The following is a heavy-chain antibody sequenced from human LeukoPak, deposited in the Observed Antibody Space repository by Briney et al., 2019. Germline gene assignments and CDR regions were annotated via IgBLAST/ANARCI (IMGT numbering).Heavy chain of an antibody. Sequence: GGSLRLSCAASGFTDSSNYMSWVRQAPGKGLEWVSVIYSGGSTYYADSVKGRFTISRDNSKNTLYLQMNSLRAEDTAVYYCARVRYYDSSGYYYEPDYFDYWGQGTLVTVSS. V-gene: IGHV3-53*01. CDR3: ARVRYYDSSGYYYEPDYFDY. J-gene: IGHJ4*02. CDR1: GFTDSSNY. CDR2: IYSGGST. D-gene: IGHD3-22*01.